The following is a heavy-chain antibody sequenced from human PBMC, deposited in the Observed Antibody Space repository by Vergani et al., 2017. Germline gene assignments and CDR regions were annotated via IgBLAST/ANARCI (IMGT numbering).Heavy chain of an antibody. CDR3: ARFGVVPGVDY. Sequence: QVQLQESGPGLVKPSETLSLTCAVSGYSISSGYYWGWIRQPPGKGLEWIGSIYHSGSTYYNPSLKSRVTISVDTSKNQFSLKLSSVTAADTAVYYCARFGVVPGVDYWGQGTLVTVSS. D-gene: IGHD2-2*01. CDR1: GYSISSGYY. J-gene: IGHJ4*02. CDR2: IYHSGST. V-gene: IGHV4-38-2*01.